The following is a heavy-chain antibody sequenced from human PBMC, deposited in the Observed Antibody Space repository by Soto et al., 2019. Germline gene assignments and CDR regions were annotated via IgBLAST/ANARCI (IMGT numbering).Heavy chain of an antibody. J-gene: IGHJ3*02. CDR1: GITFSSYC. Sequence: PGGSLRLSCAASGITFSSYCMHWVRQAPGKGLEWVAVISYDGSNKYYADSVKGRFTISRDNSKNTLYLQMNSLRAEDTAVYYCARVYYYDSSGSDAFDIWGQGTMVTVSS. CDR2: ISYDGSNK. CDR3: ARVYYYDSSGSDAFDI. V-gene: IGHV3-30*03. D-gene: IGHD3-22*01.